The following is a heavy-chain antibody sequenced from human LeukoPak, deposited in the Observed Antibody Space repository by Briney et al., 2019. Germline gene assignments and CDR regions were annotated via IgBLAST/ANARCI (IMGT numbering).Heavy chain of an antibody. CDR1: GVSFSGYY. CDR2: INHSGST. Sequence: SETLSLTCAVYGVSFSGYYWSWIRQPPGKGLEWIGEINHSGSTNYNPSLKSRVTISVDTSKNQFSLKLSSVTAADTAVYYCARRVGIAARLTPYDYWGQGTLVTVSS. J-gene: IGHJ4*02. V-gene: IGHV4-34*01. CDR3: ARRVGIAARLTPYDY. D-gene: IGHD6-6*01.